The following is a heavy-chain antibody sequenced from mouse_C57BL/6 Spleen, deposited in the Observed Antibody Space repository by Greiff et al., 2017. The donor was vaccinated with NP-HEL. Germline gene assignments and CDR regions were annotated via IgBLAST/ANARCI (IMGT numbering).Heavy chain of an antibody. J-gene: IGHJ2*01. CDR1: GYAFSSSW. V-gene: IGHV1-82*01. CDR2: IYPGDGDT. CDR3: ARGDTTVVATRFDY. Sequence: QVQLKQSGPELVKPGASVKISCKASGYAFSSSWMNWVKQRPGKGLEWIGRIYPGDGDTNYNQKFKGKSTLTVDKSSSTAYMQLSSLTSEDSAVYYCARGDTTVVATRFDYWGQGTTLTVSS. D-gene: IGHD1-1*01.